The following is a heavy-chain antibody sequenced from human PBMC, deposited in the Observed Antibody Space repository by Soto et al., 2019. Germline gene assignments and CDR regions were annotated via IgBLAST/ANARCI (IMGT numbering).Heavy chain of an antibody. J-gene: IGHJ5*02. CDR2: IYPGNSQT. D-gene: IGHD3-3*01. CDR3: ARRSWSAYHAVDP. Sequence: GESLKISCKGSGYTFTNYWIGWVRQMPGKGLEWMGIIYPGNSQTRYSPSYQGQVTISVDKSISTAYLQWSSLKASDTAVYYCARRSWSAYHAVDPWGQGTLVTVSS. CDR1: GYTFTNYW. V-gene: IGHV5-51*01.